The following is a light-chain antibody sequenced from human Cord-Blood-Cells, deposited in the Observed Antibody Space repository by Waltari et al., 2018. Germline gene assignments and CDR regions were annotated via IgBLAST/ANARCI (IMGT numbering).Light chain of an antibody. CDR3: QQYGSSPVT. CDR1: QSVSSSY. J-gene: IGKJ4*01. CDR2: GAS. V-gene: IGKV3-20*01. Sequence: EIVLTQSPGPLSLSPGESATLSCRASQSVSSSYLAWYQQKPGQAPRLLIYGASSRATGIPDRFSGSGSGTDFTLTISRLEPEDFAVYYCQQYGSSPVTFGGGTKVEIK.